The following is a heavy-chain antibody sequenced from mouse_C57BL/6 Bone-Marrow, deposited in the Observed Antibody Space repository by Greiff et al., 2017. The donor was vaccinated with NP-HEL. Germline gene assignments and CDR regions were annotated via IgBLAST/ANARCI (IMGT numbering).Heavy chain of an antibody. CDR3: ARSPAY. J-gene: IGHJ3*01. Sequence: VKLVESGAELARPGASVKLSCKASGYTFTSYGISWVKQRTGQGLEWIGEIYPRSGNTYYNEKFKGKATLTADKSSSTAYMELRSLTSEDSAVYFCARSPAYWGQGTLVTVSA. V-gene: IGHV1-81*01. CDR2: IYPRSGNT. CDR1: GYTFTSYG.